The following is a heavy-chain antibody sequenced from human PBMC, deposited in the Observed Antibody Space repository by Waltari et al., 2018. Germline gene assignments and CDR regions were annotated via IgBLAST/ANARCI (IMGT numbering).Heavy chain of an antibody. J-gene: IGHJ4*02. CDR2: VNPHSRGT. CDR1: GYNFNNYY. CDR3: AILGGLAAAGDFDH. D-gene: IGHD6-13*01. V-gene: IGHV1-2*02. Sequence: QVQLVQSGAEVKKPGASVKVYCKASGYNFNNYYIYWVRQAPGQGLEWMGWVNPHSRGTSYSQKFQGRVTMTSDTAITTAYMELTWLRSDDTAIYYCAILGGLAAAGDFDHWGQGTLVIISS.